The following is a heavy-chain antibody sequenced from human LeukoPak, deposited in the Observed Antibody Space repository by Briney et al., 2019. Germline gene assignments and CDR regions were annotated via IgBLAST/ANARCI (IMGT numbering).Heavy chain of an antibody. CDR3: ARVMEYSGSWNWVDY. J-gene: IGHJ5*01. V-gene: IGHV6-1*01. CDR1: RDSVSSNSAA. D-gene: IGHD1-26*01. CDR2: TYYRSKWYN. Sequence: SQTLSLTCAISRDSVSSNSAAWNWIRQSPSRGLEWLGRTYYRSKWYNDYAESVKSRITINPDTSKNQFSLQLNSVTPEDTAVYYCARVMEYSGSWNWVDYWGQGTLVTVSS.